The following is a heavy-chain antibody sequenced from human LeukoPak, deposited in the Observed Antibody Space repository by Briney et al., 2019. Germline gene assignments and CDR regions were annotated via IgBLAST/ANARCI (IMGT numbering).Heavy chain of an antibody. D-gene: IGHD4/OR15-4a*01. Sequence: SETLSLTCTVSGGSISRYYWSWIRQPPGKGLEWIGYIYYSGSTNYDPSPKRRVTISVDTSKDQFSLKLSSVTAADTAVYYCAREYGGDAFDIWGQGTMVTVSP. CDR3: AREYGGDAFDI. V-gene: IGHV4-59*01. CDR1: GGSISRYY. J-gene: IGHJ3*02. CDR2: IYYSGST.